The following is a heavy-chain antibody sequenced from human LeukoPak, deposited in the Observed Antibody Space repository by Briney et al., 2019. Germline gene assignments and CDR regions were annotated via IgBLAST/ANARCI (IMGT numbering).Heavy chain of an antibody. V-gene: IGHV3-7*01. J-gene: IGHJ4*02. D-gene: IGHD2-21*01. CDR3: ARDHRGIYSPFDY. Sequence: GGSLRLSCAASGFTFSSYWMNWVHQAPGKGLEWVANIKQDGSEKYYVDSVKGRFIISRDNAKNSLYLQMNSLRAEDTAVYYCARDHRGIYSPFDYWGQGTLVTVSS. CDR1: GFTFSSYW. CDR2: IKQDGSEK.